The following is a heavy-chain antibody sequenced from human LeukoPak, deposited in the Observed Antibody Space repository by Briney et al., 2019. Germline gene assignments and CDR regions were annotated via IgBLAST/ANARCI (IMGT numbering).Heavy chain of an antibody. CDR3: ARPFLRSGWGSSGDDAFDI. CDR2: INAGNGNT. CDR1: GYTFTSYA. D-gene: IGHD2-15*01. V-gene: IGHV1-3*01. Sequence: ASVKVSCKASGYTFTSYAMHWVRQAPGQRLEWMGWINAGNGNTKYSQKFQGRVTITRDTSASTAYMELSSLRSEDTAVYYCARPFLRSGWGSSGDDAFDIWGQGTMVTVSS. J-gene: IGHJ3*02.